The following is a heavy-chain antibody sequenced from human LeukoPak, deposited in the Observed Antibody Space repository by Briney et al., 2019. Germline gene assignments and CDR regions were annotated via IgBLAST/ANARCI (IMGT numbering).Heavy chain of an antibody. CDR1: GFTFSSYA. CDR2: ISYDGSNK. D-gene: IGHD4-17*01. Sequence: GGSLRLSCAASGFTFSSYAMHWVRQAPGKGLEWGAVISYDGSNKYYADSVKGRFTISRDNSKNTLYLQMNSLRAEDTAVYYCARDQDYGEYPAYYYYGMDVWGQGTTVTVS. V-gene: IGHV3-30-3*01. CDR3: ARDQDYGEYPAYYYYGMDV. J-gene: IGHJ6*02.